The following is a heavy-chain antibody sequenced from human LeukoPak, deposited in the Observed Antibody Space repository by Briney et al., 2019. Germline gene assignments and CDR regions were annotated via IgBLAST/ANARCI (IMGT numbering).Heavy chain of an antibody. D-gene: IGHD3-10*01. J-gene: IGHJ4*02. V-gene: IGHV1-46*01. CDR1: GYTFTSYY. CDR2: INPTGGST. Sequence: ASVKVSCKASGYTFTSYYMHWVRQAPGQGLEWMGLINPTGGSTGYAQKFQGRVTMTRDMSTSTDYMELSSLRSEDTAIYYCAKNKGYGSGRIGEIDYWGQGTLVTVSS. CDR3: AKNKGYGSGRIGEIDY.